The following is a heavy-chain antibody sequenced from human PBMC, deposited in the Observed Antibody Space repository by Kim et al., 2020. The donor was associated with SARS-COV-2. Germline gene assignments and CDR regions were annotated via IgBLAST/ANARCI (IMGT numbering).Heavy chain of an antibody. V-gene: IGHV7-4-1*02. CDR3: ARTQRRITMVRGVLVGYYYYYGMDV. D-gene: IGHD3-10*01. Sequence: ASVKVSCKASGYTFTSYAMNWVRQAPGQGLEWMGWINTNTGNPTYAQGFTGRFVFSLDTSVSTAYLQISSLKAEDTAVYYCARTQRRITMVRGVLVGYYYYYGMDVWGQGTTVTVSS. J-gene: IGHJ6*02. CDR1: GYTFTSYA. CDR2: INTNTGNP.